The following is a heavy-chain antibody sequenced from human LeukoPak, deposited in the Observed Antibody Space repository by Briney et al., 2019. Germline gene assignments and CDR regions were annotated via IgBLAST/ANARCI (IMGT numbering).Heavy chain of an antibody. Sequence: PSETLSLTCTVSGGSISSGNYYWSWLRQPPGKGLEWIGYIYHSGSRYYNPSLKSRVTISVDTSMNQFSLKVSSVTDADTAVYYCARVTNNWFDPWGQGTLVTVSS. CDR3: ARVTNNWFDP. J-gene: IGHJ5*02. CDR2: IYHSGSR. CDR1: GGSISSGNYY. V-gene: IGHV4-30-4*01.